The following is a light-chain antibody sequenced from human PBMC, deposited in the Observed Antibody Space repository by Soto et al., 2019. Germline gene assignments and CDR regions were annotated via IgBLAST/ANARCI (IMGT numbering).Light chain of an antibody. CDR3: QQSRT. Sequence: VMTQSPATLSVSPGERATLSCRASPNVGGSVAWYQQKPGQAPRLLIYRASTRATGIPARFSGSGSGTEFTLTISSLQSEDFAVYYCQQSRTFAQGTKLEIK. CDR1: PNVGGS. J-gene: IGKJ2*01. CDR2: RAS. V-gene: IGKV3-15*01.